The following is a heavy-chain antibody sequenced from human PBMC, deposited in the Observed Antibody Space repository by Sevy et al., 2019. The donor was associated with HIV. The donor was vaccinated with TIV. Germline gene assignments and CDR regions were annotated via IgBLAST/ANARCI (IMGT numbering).Heavy chain of an antibody. CDR2: ISGSGGST. CDR3: TRVRYNYGSYYFDY. J-gene: IGHJ4*02. V-gene: IGHV3-23*01. D-gene: IGHD1-1*01. CDR1: GFTFSSYA. Sequence: GGSLRLSCAASGFTFSSYAMSWVRQAPGKGLEWVSTISGSGGSTYYADSVKGRFTISRDNFKNTLYLQMNSLRAEDTAVYYCTRVRYNYGSYYFDYWGQGTLVTVSS.